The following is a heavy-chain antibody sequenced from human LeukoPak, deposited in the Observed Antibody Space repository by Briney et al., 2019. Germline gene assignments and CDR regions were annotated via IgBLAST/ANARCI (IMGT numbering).Heavy chain of an antibody. Sequence: GGSLRLSCAASGFTVSSNYMTWIRQAPGKGLEWVSIIYRDGSTYYADSMKGRFTISRDNSENTLYLQMNSLRTEDTAFYYCARAGGYSYGYDWGQGTLVTVSS. CDR1: GFTVSSNY. J-gene: IGHJ4*02. CDR2: IYRDGST. V-gene: IGHV3-53*01. CDR3: ARAGGYSYGYD. D-gene: IGHD5-18*01.